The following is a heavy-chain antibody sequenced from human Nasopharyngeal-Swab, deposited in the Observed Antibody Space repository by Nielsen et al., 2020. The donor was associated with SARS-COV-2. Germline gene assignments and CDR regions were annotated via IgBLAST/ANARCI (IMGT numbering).Heavy chain of an antibody. CDR3: AGHPADFDY. Sequence: SETLSLTCAVYGGSLSDYHWSWIRQPPGKGLEWIGEMKPSGITNYNPSLKSRVAISIDTSKNQFFLNLRSVTAADTAVYYCAGHPADFDYWGQGTLVTASS. J-gene: IGHJ4*02. V-gene: IGHV4-34*01. CDR2: MKPSGIT. D-gene: IGHD6-25*01. CDR1: GGSLSDYH.